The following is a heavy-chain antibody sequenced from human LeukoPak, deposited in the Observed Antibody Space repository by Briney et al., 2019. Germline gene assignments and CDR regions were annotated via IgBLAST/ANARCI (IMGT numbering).Heavy chain of an antibody. CDR2: INHSGST. V-gene: IGHV4-34*01. Sequence: PGGSLRLSCAASGFTFSSYGMSWVRQPPGKGLEWIGEINHSGSTNYNPSLKSRVTISVDTSKNQFSLKLSSVTAADTAVYYCAGGQSVGWFDPWGQGTLVTVSS. CDR3: AGGQSVGWFDP. CDR1: GFTFSSYG. D-gene: IGHD4-11*01. J-gene: IGHJ5*02.